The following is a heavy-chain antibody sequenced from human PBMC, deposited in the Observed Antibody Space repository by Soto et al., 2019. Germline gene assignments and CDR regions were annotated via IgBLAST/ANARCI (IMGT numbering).Heavy chain of an antibody. CDR1: GYTFTSYD. J-gene: IGHJ6*03. CDR2: MNPNSGNT. Sequence: ASVKVSCKASGYTFTSYDINWVRQATGQGLEWMGWMNPNSGNTGYAQKFQGRVTMTRNTSISTAYMELSSLRSEDTAVYYFARRPGSSSEYYYYYYMDVWGKGTTVTVSS. V-gene: IGHV1-8*01. D-gene: IGHD6-6*01. CDR3: ARRPGSSSEYYYYYYMDV.